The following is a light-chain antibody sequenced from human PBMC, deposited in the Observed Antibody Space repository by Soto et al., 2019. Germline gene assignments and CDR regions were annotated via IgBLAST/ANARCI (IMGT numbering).Light chain of an antibody. CDR1: QSVSSSY. CDR3: QQYGSSPWT. CDR2: GAS. J-gene: IGKJ1*01. V-gene: IGKV3-20*01. Sequence: EIVLTQSPGTLSLSPGERATLSCRASQSVSSSYLAWYQQKPGQAPRLLIYGASSRATGIPDRFSGSGSGTDVTLTISRLEPEDFAVYYRQQYGSSPWTFGQGTKVEIK.